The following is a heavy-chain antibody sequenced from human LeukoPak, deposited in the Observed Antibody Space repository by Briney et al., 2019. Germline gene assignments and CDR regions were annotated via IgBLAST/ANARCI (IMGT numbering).Heavy chain of an antibody. J-gene: IGHJ4*02. Sequence: PGGSLTLSCVVSGFPFSIYEMNWVRQAPGKGLEWVSNIGSSGTTLYYADSVKGRFSISRDNAKSSLYLQMNSLRVEDTAVYYCALLAVASYFDYWGQGALVTVSS. CDR2: IGSSGTTL. D-gene: IGHD6-19*01. CDR3: ALLAVASYFDY. CDR1: GFPFSIYE. V-gene: IGHV3-48*03.